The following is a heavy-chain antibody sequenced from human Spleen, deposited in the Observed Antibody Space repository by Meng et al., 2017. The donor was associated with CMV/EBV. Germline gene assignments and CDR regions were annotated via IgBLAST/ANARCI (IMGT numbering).Heavy chain of an antibody. CDR2: INPENGDT. J-gene: IGHJ4*02. CDR3: ARDYVIRGVYSGY. D-gene: IGHD2-8*01. Sequence: ASVKVSCKASGYSFTGYYIHWVRQAPGQGLEWMGWINPENGDTNYAQKFQGRVTLSGDTPISTAYMELSRLKSDDTAVYYCARDYVIRGVYSGYWGQGTLVTVSS. V-gene: IGHV1-2*02. CDR1: GYSFTGYY.